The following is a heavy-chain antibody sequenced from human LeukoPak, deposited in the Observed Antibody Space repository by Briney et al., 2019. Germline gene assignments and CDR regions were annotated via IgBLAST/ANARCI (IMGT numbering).Heavy chain of an antibody. CDR2: IYHSGTT. J-gene: IGHJ3*02. CDR1: GGSISSSNW. V-gene: IGHV4-4*02. CDR3: ARGGGGLIGWYGFEDAFDI. D-gene: IGHD6-19*01. Sequence: SETLSLTCAVSGGSISSSNWWSWVRQPPGKGLEWIGEIYHSGTTNYNPSLKRRVTISVDKSKNQFSLKLSSVTAADTAVYYCARGGGGLIGWYGFEDAFDIWGQGTMVNVSS.